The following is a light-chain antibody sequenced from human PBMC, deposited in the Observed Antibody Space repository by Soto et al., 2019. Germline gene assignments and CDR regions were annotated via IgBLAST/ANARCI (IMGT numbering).Light chain of an antibody. Sequence: DSQMTQSPSSLSASGGDRVTITCRASQSISSYLNLYQQKPGKAPEVLIFAASTLQRGVPSRFSGSGSGTEFTLTITSLQPDDFATYYCQQSYTKTFGQGTKWIS. CDR2: AAS. CDR3: QQSYTKT. V-gene: IGKV1-39*01. CDR1: QSISSY. J-gene: IGKJ1*01.